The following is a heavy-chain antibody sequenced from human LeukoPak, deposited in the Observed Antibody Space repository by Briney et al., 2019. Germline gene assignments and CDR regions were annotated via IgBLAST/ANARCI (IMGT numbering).Heavy chain of an antibody. V-gene: IGHV3-23*01. CDR2: ISGSGGST. CDR1: GFTFSSYA. CDR3: AKGQSYYVSSGWRNPFDY. J-gene: IGHJ4*02. Sequence: GGSLRLSCAASGFTFSSYAMSWVRQAPGKGLEWVSAISGSGGSTYYADSVKGRFTISRDNSKNTLYLQMNSLRAEDTAVYYCAKGQSYYVSSGWRNPFDYWGQGTLVTVSS. D-gene: IGHD3-22*01.